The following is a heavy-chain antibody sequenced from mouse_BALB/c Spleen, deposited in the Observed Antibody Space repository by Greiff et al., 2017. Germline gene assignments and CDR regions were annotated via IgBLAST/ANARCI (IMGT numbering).Heavy chain of an antibody. CDR3: ARSTTVVARYFDV. V-gene: IGHV5-9-3*01. J-gene: IGHJ1*01. D-gene: IGHD1-1*01. CDR1: GFTFSSYA. Sequence: EVHLVESGGGLVKPGGSLKLSCAASGFTFSSYAMSWVRQTPEKRLEWVANISSCGSYTYYTDSVKGRFTISRDNAKNTLYLQMSSLRSEDTAMYYGARSTTVVARYFDVGGAGTTVTVSS. CDR2: ISSCGSYT.